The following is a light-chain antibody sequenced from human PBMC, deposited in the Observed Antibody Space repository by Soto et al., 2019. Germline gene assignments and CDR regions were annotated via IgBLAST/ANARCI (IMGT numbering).Light chain of an antibody. CDR1: QSVSSSY. CDR2: GAS. V-gene: IGKV3-20*01. J-gene: IGKJ5*01. Sequence: ILLTQAPGTLSLSPGERATLSCRASQSVSSSYLAWYQQKPGQAPRLLIYGASSRATGIPDRFSGSGSGTDFTLTISRLETEDFAVFYCQQYGTSEIIFGQGTRLEI. CDR3: QQYGTSEII.